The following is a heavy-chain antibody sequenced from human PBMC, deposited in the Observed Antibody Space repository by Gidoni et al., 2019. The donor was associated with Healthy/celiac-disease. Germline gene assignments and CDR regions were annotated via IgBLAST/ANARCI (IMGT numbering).Heavy chain of an antibody. CDR3: ARHLYSSSSTYWYFDL. J-gene: IGHJ2*01. CDR2: IYPGDSDT. V-gene: IGHV5-51*01. D-gene: IGHD6-13*01. CDR1: GYSFTSYW. Sequence: EVQLVQSGAEVKKPGESLKISCKGSGYSFTSYWIGWVRQMPGKGLEWMGIIYPGDSDTRYSPSFQGQVTISADKSISTAYLQWSSLKASDTAMYYCARHLYSSSSTYWYFDLWGRGTLVTVSS.